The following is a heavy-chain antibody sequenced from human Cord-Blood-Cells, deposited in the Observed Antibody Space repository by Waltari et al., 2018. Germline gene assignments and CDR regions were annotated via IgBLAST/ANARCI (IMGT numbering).Heavy chain of an antibody. J-gene: IGHJ6*02. V-gene: IGHV3-48*03. CDR2: ISSSGSTI. CDR3: ARDTTYCSGGSCYSNDYYYYGMDV. D-gene: IGHD2-15*01. CDR1: GFTFSRYE. Sequence: EVQLVESGGGLVQPGGSLRLSCAASGFTFSRYEMNWVRPAPGQGLEGVSTISSSGSTIYYADSVKGRFTISRDNAKNSLYLQMNSLRAEDTAVYYCARDTTYCSGGSCYSNDYYYYGMDVWGQGTTVTVSS.